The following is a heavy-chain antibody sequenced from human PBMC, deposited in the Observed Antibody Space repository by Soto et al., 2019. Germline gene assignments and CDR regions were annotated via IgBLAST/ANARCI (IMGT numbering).Heavy chain of an antibody. CDR1: GGTFSSYA. CDR3: ARVYCSSNSCINHYYYYGMDL. Sequence: SVKVSCKASGGTFSSYAISWVRQAPGQGLEWMGGIIPIFGTANYAQKFQGRVTITADESTSTAYMELSSLRSEDTAVYYCARVYCSSNSCINHYYYYGMDLWGQGTTVTVSS. CDR2: IIPIFGTA. J-gene: IGHJ6*02. V-gene: IGHV1-69*13. D-gene: IGHD2-2*01.